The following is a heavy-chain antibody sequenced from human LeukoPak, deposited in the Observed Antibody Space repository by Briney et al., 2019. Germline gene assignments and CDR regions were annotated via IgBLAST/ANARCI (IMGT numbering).Heavy chain of an antibody. V-gene: IGHV4-31*03. CDR3: ARGGSSSSFNFDY. CDR2: IYYSGST. CDR1: GGSISSGGYY. D-gene: IGHD6-13*01. J-gene: IGHJ4*02. Sequence: SETLSLTCTVSGGSISSGGYYWSWIRQHPGKGLEWIGYIYYSGSTYYNPSLKSRVTISVDTSKNQFSLKLSSVTAADTAVYYCARGGSSSSFNFDYWGQGTLVTVSS.